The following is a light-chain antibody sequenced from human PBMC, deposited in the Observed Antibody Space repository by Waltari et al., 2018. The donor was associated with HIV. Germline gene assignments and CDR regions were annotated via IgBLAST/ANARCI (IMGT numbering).Light chain of an antibody. CDR1: NADVGAYNY. V-gene: IGLV2-11*01. CDR3: CSYAGSPWM. Sequence: QSVLTQPRSLSGSPRQSVTISCTGTNADVGAYNYVSWYQQHQGKAPKLIIYDVTKRPSGVPDCFSGSKSGNTASLTSAGLQAEDEADYYCCSYAGSPWMFGGETRLTVL. J-gene: IGLJ3*02. CDR2: DVT.